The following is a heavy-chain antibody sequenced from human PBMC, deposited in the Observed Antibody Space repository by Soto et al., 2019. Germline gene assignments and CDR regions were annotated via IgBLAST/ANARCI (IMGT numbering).Heavy chain of an antibody. J-gene: IGHJ3*02. V-gene: IGHV3-66*01. Sequence: EVQLVESGGGLVQPGGSLRLSCTASGFIVSDTYVNWVRQAPGKGLEWVSVISNRGEKHYADSVRGRFSLSRDISDNTLHLQMNNLRVEDTAVYYCAREPRYCRGGSCSITGDAYDIWGQGTMVTVSS. CDR2: ISNRGEK. CDR1: GFIVSDTY. CDR3: AREPRYCRGGSCSITGDAYDI. D-gene: IGHD2-15*01.